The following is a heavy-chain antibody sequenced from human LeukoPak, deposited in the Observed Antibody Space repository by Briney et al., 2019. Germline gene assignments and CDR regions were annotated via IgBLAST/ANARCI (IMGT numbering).Heavy chain of an antibody. Sequence: GGSLRLSCAASGFTFDDYAMHWVRQGPGPGLEGVSGISWNSGNIGYADSVKGRFTISRDNTENSLYLQMNSLRAEDTALYYCAKGSGGYYDAFDLWGQGTMVTVSS. CDR1: GFTFDDYA. V-gene: IGHV3-9*01. CDR3: AKGSGGYYDAFDL. J-gene: IGHJ3*01. CDR2: ISWNSGNI. D-gene: IGHD1-26*01.